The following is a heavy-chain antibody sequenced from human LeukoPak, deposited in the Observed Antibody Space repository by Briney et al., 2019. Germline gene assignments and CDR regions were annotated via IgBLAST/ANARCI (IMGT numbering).Heavy chain of an antibody. CDR3: ARECTSSSWSPWDYNYGMDV. Sequence: AASVKVSCKASGYTFTSYAMNWVRQAPGQGLEWMGWINTNTGNPTYAQGFTGRFVFSLDTSVSTAYLQISSLKAEDTAVYYCARECTSSSWSPWDYNYGMDVWGQGTTVTVSS. CDR2: INTNTGNP. V-gene: IGHV7-4-1*02. D-gene: IGHD6-13*01. CDR1: GYTFTSYA. J-gene: IGHJ6*02.